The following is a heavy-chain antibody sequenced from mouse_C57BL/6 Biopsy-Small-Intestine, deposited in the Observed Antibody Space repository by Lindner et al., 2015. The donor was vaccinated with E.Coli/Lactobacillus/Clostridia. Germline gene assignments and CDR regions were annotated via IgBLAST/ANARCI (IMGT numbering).Heavy chain of an antibody. Sequence: VQLQESGAVLMKPGASVKLSCKATGYTFTGYWIEWIKQRPGHGLEWIGRILPGSGKTNNNERFKGKATFTADSSSNTAYMQLNSLTTEDSAIYYCARRRGSSPFDFWGQGTTLTVSS. CDR2: ILPGSGKT. V-gene: IGHV1-9*01. CDR3: ARRRGSSPFDF. CDR1: GYTFTGYW. J-gene: IGHJ2*01. D-gene: IGHD1-1*01.